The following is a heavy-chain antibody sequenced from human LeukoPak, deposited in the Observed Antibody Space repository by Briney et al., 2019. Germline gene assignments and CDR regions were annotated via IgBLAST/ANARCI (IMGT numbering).Heavy chain of an antibody. CDR1: GGSISSSSYY. D-gene: IGHD4-17*01. J-gene: IGHJ4*02. CDR3: ARVPTVTFFDY. Sequence: SETLSLTCTVSGGSISSSSYYWGWIRQPPGKGLEWIGSIYYSGSTYYNPPLKSRVTISVDTSKNQFSLKLSSVTAADTAVYYCARVPTVTFFDYWGQGTLVTVSS. V-gene: IGHV4-39*01. CDR2: IYYSGST.